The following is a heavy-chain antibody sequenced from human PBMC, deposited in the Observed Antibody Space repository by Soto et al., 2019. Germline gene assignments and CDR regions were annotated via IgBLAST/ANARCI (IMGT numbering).Heavy chain of an antibody. Sequence: PGGSLRLSFAASGFTFDTYAISWFRQAPGKGLEWVSTVSGGGGITYYADSVKGRFTISRDNAKNSLYLQMNSLRAEDTAVYYCARDRLLYYDSGSQPMDVWGQGTTLTVSS. CDR2: VSGGGGIT. V-gene: IGHV3-23*01. CDR1: GFTFDTYA. D-gene: IGHD3-10*01. CDR3: ARDRLLYYDSGSQPMDV. J-gene: IGHJ6*02.